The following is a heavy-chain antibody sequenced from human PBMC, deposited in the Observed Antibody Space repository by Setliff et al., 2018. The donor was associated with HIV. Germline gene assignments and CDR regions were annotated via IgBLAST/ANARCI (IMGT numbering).Heavy chain of an antibody. CDR3: ARGGEAADFQH. V-gene: IGHV4-61*01. J-gene: IGHJ1*01. D-gene: IGHD2-15*01. CDR2: IYYSGST. CDR1: GGSVSSGSYY. Sequence: SSETLSLTCTVSGGSVSSGSYYWSWIRQPPGKGLEWIGYIYYSGSTKHNPSLKSRVTISVDTSKNQFSLKLSPVTAADTAVYYCARGGEAADFQHWGQGTLVTVSS.